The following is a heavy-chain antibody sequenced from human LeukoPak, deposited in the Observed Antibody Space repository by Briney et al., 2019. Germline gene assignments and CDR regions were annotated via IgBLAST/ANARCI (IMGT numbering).Heavy chain of an antibody. CDR3: VRQPDSARYGFDY. V-gene: IGHV3-13*01. Sequence: GGSLRLSCEVSGFTFDNNDMHWVRQTTGKGLEWVSAIGSAGYTYYADSVRGRFTITRDNAKLSLYLQMNSLRVEDTAVYHCVRQPDSARYGFDYWGRGTQVTVSS. D-gene: IGHD1-14*01. J-gene: IGHJ4*02. CDR2: IGSAGYT. CDR1: GFTFDNND.